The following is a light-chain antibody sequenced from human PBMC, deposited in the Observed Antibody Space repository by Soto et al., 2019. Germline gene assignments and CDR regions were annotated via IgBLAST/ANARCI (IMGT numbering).Light chain of an antibody. V-gene: IGKV1-5*03. CDR3: QQYNSDSRT. CDR2: KAS. Sequence: DIQMTKSPSTLSASVRDRVTITCRASQSVSTWLAWYQHKPGKAPKVLIFKASSLESGVPSRFSGSGSGTEFTLNISRLQPDDLATYYCQQYNSDSRTFGQGTKVEIK. CDR1: QSVSTW. J-gene: IGKJ1*01.